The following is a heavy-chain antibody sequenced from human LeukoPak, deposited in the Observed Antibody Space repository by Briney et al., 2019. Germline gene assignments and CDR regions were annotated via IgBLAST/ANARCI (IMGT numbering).Heavy chain of an antibody. CDR1: GGSISSSSYY. CDR3: ARDYYDSSGYYDY. J-gene: IGHJ4*02. CDR2: IYYSGST. Sequence: SETLSLTCTVSGGSISSSSYYWGWIRQPPGKGLEWIGSIYYSGSTYYNPSLKRRVTISVDTSTNQFAPKLSSVTAADTAVYYCARDYYDSSGYYDYWGQGTLVTVSS. V-gene: IGHV4-39*01. D-gene: IGHD3-22*01.